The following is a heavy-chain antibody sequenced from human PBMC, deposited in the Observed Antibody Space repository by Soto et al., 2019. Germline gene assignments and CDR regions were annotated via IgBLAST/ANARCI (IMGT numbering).Heavy chain of an antibody. CDR3: ARSRGRLGYFDY. CDR1: GGTFSSYA. CDR2: IIPIFGTA. J-gene: IGHJ4*02. V-gene: IGHV1-69*06. Sequence: SVKVSCKASGGTFSSYAISWVRQAPGQGLEWMGGIIPIFGTANYAQKFQGRVTITADKSTSTAYMELSSLRSEDTAVYYCARSRGRLGYFDYWGQGTLVTVSS. D-gene: IGHD2-21*01.